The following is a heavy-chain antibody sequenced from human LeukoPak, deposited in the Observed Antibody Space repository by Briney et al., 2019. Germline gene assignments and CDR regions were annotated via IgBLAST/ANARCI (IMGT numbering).Heavy chain of an antibody. CDR3: ATARYDFWSGYYQYYFDY. V-gene: IGHV1-24*01. D-gene: IGHD3-3*01. CDR2: FDPEDGET. Sequence: ASVKVSCKVSGYTLTELSMHWVRQAPGKGLEWTGGFDPEDGETIYAQKFQGRVTMTEDTSTDTAYMELSSLRSEDTAVYYCATARYDFWSGYYQYYFDYWGQGTLVTVSS. J-gene: IGHJ4*02. CDR1: GYTLTELS.